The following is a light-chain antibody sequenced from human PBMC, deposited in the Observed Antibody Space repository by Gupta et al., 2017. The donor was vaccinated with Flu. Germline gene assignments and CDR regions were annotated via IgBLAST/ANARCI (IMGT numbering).Light chain of an antibody. J-gene: IGLJ3*02. Sequence: QSVLTQPPSVSGAPGPRVTISCTGRSSNIGAGYDVHWYQQFPGTAPKVLIYGNNNRPSGVPDRFSGSKSGTSASLAITGLQAEDEADYYCQSYDSSPSGFWVFGGGTKVTVL. CDR3: QSYDSSPSGFWV. CDR2: GNN. CDR1: SSNIGAGYD. V-gene: IGLV1-40*01.